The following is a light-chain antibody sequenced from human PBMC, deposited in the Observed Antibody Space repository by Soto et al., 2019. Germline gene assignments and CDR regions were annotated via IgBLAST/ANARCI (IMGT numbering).Light chain of an antibody. CDR1: SGDVGAYNF. V-gene: IGLV2-14*01. CDR2: DVT. J-gene: IGLJ2*01. CDR3: DSYTTINTMI. Sequence: QSALTQPASVSGSPGQSITISCAGTSGDVGAYNFVTWFQQHPGKVPKLIIYDVTDRPSGVSDRFSGSKSGNTASLTISGLLAEDEADYYCDSYTTINTMIFGGGTKLTVL.